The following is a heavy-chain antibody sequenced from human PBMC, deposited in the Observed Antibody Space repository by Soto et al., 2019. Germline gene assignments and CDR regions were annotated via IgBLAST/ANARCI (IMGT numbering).Heavy chain of an antibody. J-gene: IGHJ4*02. V-gene: IGHV2-5*01. D-gene: IGHD6-6*01. CDR1: GFSLSTTGEG. CDR2: IYWNDDK. Sequence: QITLKESGPTLVKPTQTLTLTCTFSGFSLSTTGEGVGWIRQPPGKALEWLAVIYWNDDKSYSPSLKSRLTISKDTSKKQVVLTMMNMAPVDTGTDYCAQVDDVAALFAYLGQGTLVTVSS. CDR3: AQVDDVAALFAY.